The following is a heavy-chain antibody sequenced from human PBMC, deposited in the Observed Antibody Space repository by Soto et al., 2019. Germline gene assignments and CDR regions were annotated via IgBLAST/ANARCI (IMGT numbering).Heavy chain of an antibody. V-gene: IGHV5-51*01. Sequence: PGESLKISCQSSGYTFSNFWIGWVRQLPGKGLEWMGIIYPGDRETRYSPSFHGKVTISADRSINTAYLQWNSLEASDTASYFCARSPRSSPYFDYWGQGALVTVSS. J-gene: IGHJ4*02. CDR1: GYTFSNFW. CDR2: IYPGDRET. D-gene: IGHD6-13*01. CDR3: ARSPRSSPYFDY.